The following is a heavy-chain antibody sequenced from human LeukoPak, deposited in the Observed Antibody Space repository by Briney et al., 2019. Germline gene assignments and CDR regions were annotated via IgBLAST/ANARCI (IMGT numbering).Heavy chain of an antibody. CDR1: GYTFTGYY. CDR3: ARRVVLTAYDY. Sequence: ASVKVSCKASGYTFTGYYMHWVRQAPGQRLEWMGWINPNSGGTKYAQKFQGRVTMTRDTSISTAYMEVSRLTSDDTAVYYCARRVVLTAYDYWGQGTLVTVSS. J-gene: IGHJ4*02. CDR2: INPNSGGT. V-gene: IGHV1-2*02. D-gene: IGHD3-9*01.